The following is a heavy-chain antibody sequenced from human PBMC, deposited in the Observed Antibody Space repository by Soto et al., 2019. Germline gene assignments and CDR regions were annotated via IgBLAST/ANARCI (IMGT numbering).Heavy chain of an antibody. Sequence: GGSLRLSCVASGFTFNKYAMTWVRQAPGKGLEGISGITDSGARTFYEDSVKGRFTISRDNLKNTLFLELNDLRDDDTALYYCANDGLGGGTCQPISDYYGMGDWGQGTTVTVSS. CDR1: GFTFNKYA. CDR2: ITDSGART. D-gene: IGHD2-15*01. CDR3: ANDGLGGGTCQPISDYYGMGD. V-gene: IGHV3-23*01. J-gene: IGHJ6*02.